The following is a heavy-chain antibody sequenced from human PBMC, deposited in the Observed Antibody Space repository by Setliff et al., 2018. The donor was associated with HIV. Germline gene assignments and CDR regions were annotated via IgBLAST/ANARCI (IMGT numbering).Heavy chain of an antibody. V-gene: IGHV4-39*01. CDR1: GVSFSTNMYY. Sequence: PSETLSLTCSVSGVSFSTNMYYWGWIRQPPGKGLEWVGSVYYSGDIFYNPSLRSRVTISLDSSKNQLSLRLKSVTAADTAAYFCARRAESTTTWFSSWYSYDMDVWGQGTTVTVSS. J-gene: IGHJ6*02. CDR3: ARRAESTTTWFSSWYSYDMDV. CDR2: VYYSGDI. D-gene: IGHD2-15*01.